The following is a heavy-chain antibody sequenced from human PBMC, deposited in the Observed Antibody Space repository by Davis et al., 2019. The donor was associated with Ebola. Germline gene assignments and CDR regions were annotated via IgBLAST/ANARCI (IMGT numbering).Heavy chain of an antibody. D-gene: IGHD3-3*01. Sequence: SCAASGFTFSSYAMHWVRQAPGKGLEWVAVISYDGSNKYYADSVKGRFTISRDNSKNTLYLQMNSLRAEDTAVYYCARDVWSGYYGVDYWGQGTLVTVSS. CDR3: ARDVWSGYYGVDY. CDR1: GFTFSSYA. CDR2: ISYDGSNK. J-gene: IGHJ4*02. V-gene: IGHV3-30-3*01.